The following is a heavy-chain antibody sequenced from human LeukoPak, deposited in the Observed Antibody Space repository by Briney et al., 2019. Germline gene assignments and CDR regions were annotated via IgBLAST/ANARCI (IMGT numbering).Heavy chain of an antibody. Sequence: SETLSLTCTVSGGSISSSYWSWIRQPPGKGLEWIGYLYYSGSTNYNPSLKSRVTISVDTSKNQFSLKLSSVTAADTAVYYCARTSTYYYASGMPPKVIYFDYWGQVTLVTVSS. V-gene: IGHV4-59*01. CDR3: ARTSTYYYASGMPPKVIYFDY. D-gene: IGHD3-10*01. CDR1: GGSISSSY. J-gene: IGHJ4*02. CDR2: LYYSGST.